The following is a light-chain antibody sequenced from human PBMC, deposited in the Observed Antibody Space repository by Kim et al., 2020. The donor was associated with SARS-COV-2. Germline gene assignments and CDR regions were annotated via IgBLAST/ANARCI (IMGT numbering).Light chain of an antibody. CDR3: QQANSFPWT. V-gene: IGKV1-12*01. CDR2: AAS. J-gene: IGKJ1*01. Sequence: ASVRERVTITCRASQGISSWLAWYQKKPGKAPKLLIYAASSLQSGVPSRFSGSGSGTDFTLTISSLQPEDFATYYCQQANSFPWTFGQGTKVDIK. CDR1: QGISSW.